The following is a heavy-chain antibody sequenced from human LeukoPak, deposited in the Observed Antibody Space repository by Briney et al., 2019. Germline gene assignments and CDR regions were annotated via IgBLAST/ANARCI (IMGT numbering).Heavy chain of an antibody. CDR3: TRGYDYVWGSYRYRAFDI. CDR2: IRSKAYGGTT. Sequence: GGSLRLSCTASGFTFGDYAMSWVRQAPGKGLEWVGFIRSKAYGGTTEYAASVKGRFTISRDDSKSIAYLQVNSLKTEDTAVYYCTRGYDYVWGSYRYRAFDIWGQGTMVTVSS. D-gene: IGHD3-16*02. J-gene: IGHJ3*02. CDR1: GFTFGDYA. V-gene: IGHV3-49*04.